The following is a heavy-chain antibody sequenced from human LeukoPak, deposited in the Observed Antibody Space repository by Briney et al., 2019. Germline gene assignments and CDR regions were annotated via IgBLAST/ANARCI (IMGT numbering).Heavy chain of an antibody. Sequence: ASVKVSCKASGYTFTSYGISWVRQAPGQGLEWMGWISAYNGNTNYAQKLQGRVTITTDTSTSTAYMELRSLRSDDTAVYYCARAAGYSSSWSNDYWGQGTLVTVSS. CDR2: ISAYNGNT. CDR1: GYTFTSYG. CDR3: ARAAGYSSSWSNDY. D-gene: IGHD6-13*01. J-gene: IGHJ4*02. V-gene: IGHV1-18*01.